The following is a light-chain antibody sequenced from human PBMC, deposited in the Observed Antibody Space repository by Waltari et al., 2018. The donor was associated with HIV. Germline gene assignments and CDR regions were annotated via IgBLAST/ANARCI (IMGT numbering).Light chain of an antibody. Sequence: IAFTQSLATLSLSPGERPTLSCRASQRVSSYLAYSQQKPGQAPRLLFYDASNGATGIPARFSGSGSGADFTHTIRALGPEDFAVYYCEQRSNLPYTFGQATKLEIK. CDR1: QRVSSY. CDR2: DAS. V-gene: IGKV3-11*01. CDR3: EQRSNLPYT. J-gene: IGKJ2*01.